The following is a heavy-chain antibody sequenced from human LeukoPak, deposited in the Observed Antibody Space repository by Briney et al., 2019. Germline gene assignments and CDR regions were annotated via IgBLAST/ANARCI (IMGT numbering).Heavy chain of an antibody. CDR3: ARGSGWLPNS. Sequence: PSETLSLTCTASGGSISGYYWNWIRQPPGKGLEWIGYIYYSGSTNYNPSLKSRVTISIDTSKDQFSLKLRSVTAADTAVYYCARGSGWLPNSWGQGTLVTVSS. D-gene: IGHD6-13*01. V-gene: IGHV4-59*01. CDR1: GGSISGYY. CDR2: IYYSGST. J-gene: IGHJ4*02.